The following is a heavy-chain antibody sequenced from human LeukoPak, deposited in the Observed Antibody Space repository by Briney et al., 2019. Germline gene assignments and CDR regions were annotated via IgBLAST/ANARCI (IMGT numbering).Heavy chain of an antibody. Sequence: GGSLRLSCAASGFSFDDHAMHWVRQAPGKGLEWVSAFSGSGGSTYYADSVKGRFTISRDNSKNTLYLQMSSLRAEDTAVYYCAKSSPPPLRYWGQGTLVTVSS. CDR2: FSGSGGST. CDR3: AKSSPPPLRY. V-gene: IGHV3-23*01. J-gene: IGHJ4*02. CDR1: GFSFDDHA.